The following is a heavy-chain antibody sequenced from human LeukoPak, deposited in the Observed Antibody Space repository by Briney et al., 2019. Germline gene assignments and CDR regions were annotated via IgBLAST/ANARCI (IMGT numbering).Heavy chain of an antibody. D-gene: IGHD3/OR15-3a*01. J-gene: IGHJ6*02. CDR1: GFTFSSYW. CDR3: AKVTRGLDYSMDV. V-gene: IGHV3-23*01. Sequence: GGSLRLSCAASGFTFSSYWMHWVRQAPGKGLEWVSTIGDSGSVTFAADAVKGRFTISRDNSKNTMYLQMDSLRVVDTAVYYCAKVTRGLDYSMDVWGQGTTVTVSS. CDR2: IGDSGSVT.